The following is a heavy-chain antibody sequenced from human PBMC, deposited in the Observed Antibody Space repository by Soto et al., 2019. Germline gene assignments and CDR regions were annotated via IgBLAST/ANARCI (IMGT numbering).Heavy chain of an antibody. D-gene: IGHD6-19*01. CDR3: AREENIAVGGNADAFDL. V-gene: IGHV3-33*01. J-gene: IGHJ3*01. CDR2: IWYDGSEK. Sequence: ESVGGVVQPERSLRLSCAASGFSLGNFGMHWVRQAPGKELEWVAVIWYDGSEKYYADSVKGRFTISRDNLKNILFLQMSSLRAEDTAVYFCAREENIAVGGNADAFDLWGQGTTVTVSS. CDR1: GFSLGNFG.